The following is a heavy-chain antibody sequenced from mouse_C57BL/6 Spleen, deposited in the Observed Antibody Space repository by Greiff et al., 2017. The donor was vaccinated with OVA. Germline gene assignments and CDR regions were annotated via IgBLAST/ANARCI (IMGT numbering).Heavy chain of an antibody. CDR3: ARSIDGYGSSYGAMDY. D-gene: IGHD1-1*01. V-gene: IGHV8-12*01. CDR1: GFSLSTSGMG. J-gene: IGHJ4*01. Sequence: QVTLKVSGPGILQSSQTLSLTCSFSGFSLSTSGMGVSWIRQPSGKGLEWLVPIYWDDDKRYNPSLKSRLTISKDTSRNHVFRKITSLNTADTATYYCARSIDGYGSSYGAMDYWGQGTSFTVSS. CDR2: IYWDDDK.